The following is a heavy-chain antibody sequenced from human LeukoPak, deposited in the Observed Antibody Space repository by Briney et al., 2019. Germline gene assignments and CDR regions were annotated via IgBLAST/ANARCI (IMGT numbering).Heavy chain of an antibody. J-gene: IGHJ4*02. CDR3: ARGGSGWSFDQ. CDR2: ISVYSGNT. CDR1: GYTFTNYG. D-gene: IGHD6-19*01. V-gene: IGHV1-18*01. Sequence: GASVKVSCKASGYTFTNYGISWVRQAPGQGLEWLGRISVYSGNTNYEQKVQGRVTMTTDTSTSTAYLDLTSLRFDDTAVYYCARGGSGWSFDQWGQGTLVTVSS.